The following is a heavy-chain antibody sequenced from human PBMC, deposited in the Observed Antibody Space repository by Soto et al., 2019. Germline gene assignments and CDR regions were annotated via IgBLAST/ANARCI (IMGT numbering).Heavy chain of an antibody. CDR1: GGSISSGDYY. CDR3: ARRTGDYGPYGMDV. J-gene: IGHJ6*02. D-gene: IGHD3-9*01. CDR2: IDHSGST. V-gene: IGHV4-30-4*01. Sequence: PSGTVSLTCTVSGGSISSGDYYWSWIRQPPGKGLEWIGWIDHSGSTYYNPSLKSRVSMSIDTSKNQFSLYLSSVTAADTAVYYCARRTGDYGPYGMDVWGQGTTVTVSS.